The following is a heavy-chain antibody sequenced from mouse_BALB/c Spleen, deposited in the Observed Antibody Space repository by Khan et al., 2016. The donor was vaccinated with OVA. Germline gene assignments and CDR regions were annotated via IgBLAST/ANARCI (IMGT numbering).Heavy chain of an antibody. J-gene: IGHJ3*01. CDR3: ARRADDGAWFAY. Sequence: VQLQESGPGLVQPSQSLSITCTVSGFSLISYGVHWVRQSPGKGLEWLVVLWSGGTTDYNAAFLSRVSISKDNSKSQVFFELNSLEANDSAIYFCARRADDGAWFAYWGQGTLVTVSA. CDR1: GFSLISYG. V-gene: IGHV2-2*02. D-gene: IGHD2-12*01. CDR2: LWSGGTT.